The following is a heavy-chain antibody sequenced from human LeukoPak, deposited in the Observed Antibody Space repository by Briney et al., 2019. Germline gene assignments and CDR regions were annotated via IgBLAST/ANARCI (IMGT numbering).Heavy chain of an antibody. J-gene: IGHJ3*02. CDR2: IYSGGST. D-gene: IGHD5-12*01. Sequence: GGSLRLSCAASGFTVSSNYMSWVRQAPGKGLEWVSVIYSGGSTYYADSVKGRFTISRDNSKNTVFLQMNSLKAEDTAVYYCASDSGLDYLQYGFAFDIWGQGTMVTVSS. CDR3: ASDSGLDYLQYGFAFDI. CDR1: GFTVSSNY. V-gene: IGHV3-53*01.